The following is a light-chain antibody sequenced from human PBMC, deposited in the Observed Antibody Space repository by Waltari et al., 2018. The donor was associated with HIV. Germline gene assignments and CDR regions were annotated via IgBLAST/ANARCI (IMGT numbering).Light chain of an antibody. V-gene: IGKV1-27*01. J-gene: IGKJ3*01. CDR3: HRYNSAPFT. CDR1: QGISNY. Sequence: DIQMTQSPSSLSASVGDRVTITCRASQGISNYLAWYQHKPGKVPHLLISAASTLQSGVPSRFSGSGSGTDFTLTISSLQPEDVATYYCHRYNSAPFTFGPGTKVDIK. CDR2: AAS.